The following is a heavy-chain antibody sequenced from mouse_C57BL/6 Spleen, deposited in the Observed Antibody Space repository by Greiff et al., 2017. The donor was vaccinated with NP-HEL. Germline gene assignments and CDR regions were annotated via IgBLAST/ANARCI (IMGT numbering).Heavy chain of an antibody. V-gene: IGHV1-61*01. CDR3: ARERLRQGFDY. CDR2: IYPSDSDT. D-gene: IGHD2-4*01. CDR1: GYTFTSYW. J-gene: IGHJ2*01. Sequence: GKLQQPGEERGGAGASVKLSCKASGYTFTSYWLDLVKQRPGQGLEWIGNIYPSDSDTHYNQKFKDKATLTVDKSSSTAYMQLSSLTSEDSAVYYCARERLRQGFDYWGQGTTLTVSS.